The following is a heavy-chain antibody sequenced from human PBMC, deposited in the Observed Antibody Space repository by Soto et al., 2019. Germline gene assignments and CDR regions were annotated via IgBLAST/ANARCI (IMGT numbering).Heavy chain of an antibody. CDR3: ARDGIAAALDY. V-gene: IGHV3-21*01. J-gene: IGHJ4*02. Sequence: EVQLVESGGGLVKPGGSLRLSCAASGFTFSSYSMNWVRQAPGKGLEWVSSISSSSSYIYYADSVKGRFTISRDNAKNSLSLQVNSLRAEDTAVYYCARDGIAAALDYWGQGNLVTVAS. CDR2: ISSSSSYI. D-gene: IGHD6-13*01. CDR1: GFTFSSYS.